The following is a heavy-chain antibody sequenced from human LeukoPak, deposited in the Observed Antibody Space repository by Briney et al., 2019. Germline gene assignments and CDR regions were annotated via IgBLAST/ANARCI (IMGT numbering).Heavy chain of an antibody. CDR2: INQDGSGK. Sequence: GGSLRLSCAASGLSIGTYWMTWARQVPGKGLEWVANINQDGSGKSYVDSVKGRFTISRDNAKNSLYLQMNGLRADDTAVYYCARERGDIVAFWGQGTTVTVSS. V-gene: IGHV3-7*01. D-gene: IGHD2-15*01. CDR3: ARERGDIVAF. CDR1: GLSIGTYW. J-gene: IGHJ6*02.